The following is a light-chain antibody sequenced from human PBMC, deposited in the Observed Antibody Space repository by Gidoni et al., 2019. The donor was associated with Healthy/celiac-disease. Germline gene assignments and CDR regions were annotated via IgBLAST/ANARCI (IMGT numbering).Light chain of an antibody. J-gene: IGKJ1*01. CDR2: WAS. CDR3: QQYYSNPLT. V-gene: IGKV4-1*01. Sequence: DIVMTQSPDSLAVSLGERATIHCKSSQSVLYRFKNQKYLAWYQQKPGQPPKLLIYWASTRESGVPDRFSGSGSGTDFTLTISSLQAEDVAVYYCQQYYSNPLTFGQGTKVEVK. CDR1: QSVLYRFKNQKY.